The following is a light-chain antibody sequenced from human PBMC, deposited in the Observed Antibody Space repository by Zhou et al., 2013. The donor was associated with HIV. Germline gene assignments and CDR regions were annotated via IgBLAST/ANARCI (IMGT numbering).Light chain of an antibody. CDR2: GAS. CDR3: QQYANSPQT. V-gene: IGKV3-20*01. CDR1: QSVSSRY. J-gene: IGKJ2*01. Sequence: EIVLTQSPGTLSLSPGERATLSCRASQSVSSRYFAWYQQKPGQAPRLLISGASNRATGIPDRFSGSGSGTDFTLTITRLEPEDFAVYYCQQYANSPQTFGQGTKVEIK.